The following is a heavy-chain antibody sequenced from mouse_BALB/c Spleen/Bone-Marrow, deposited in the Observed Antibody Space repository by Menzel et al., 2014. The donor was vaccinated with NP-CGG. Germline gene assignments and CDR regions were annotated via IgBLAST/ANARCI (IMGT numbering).Heavy chain of an antibody. CDR3: ASYRLRTYFDY. D-gene: IGHD2-14*01. J-gene: IGHJ2*01. CDR2: IDPANGNT. CDR1: GFNIKDTY. Sequence: EVKLVESGAELVKPGASVRLSCTASGFNIKDTYIHWVKQRPEQGLEWIGRIDPANGNTKYDPKFQGKATITADTSSNTAYLQLSSLTSEDTAVYYCASYRLRTYFDYWGQGITLTVSS. V-gene: IGHV14-3*02.